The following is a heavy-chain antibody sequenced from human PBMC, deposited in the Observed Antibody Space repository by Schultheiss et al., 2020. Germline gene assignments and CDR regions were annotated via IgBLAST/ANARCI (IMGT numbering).Heavy chain of an antibody. D-gene: IGHD2-15*01. CDR3: ARFGGYCSGGSCYPPNYYGMDV. CDR2: INHSGST. Sequence: SQTLSLTCAVYGGSFSGYYWSWIRQPPGKGLEWIGEINHSGSTNYNPSLKSRVTISVDTSKNQFSLKLSSVTAADTAVYYCARFGGYCSGGSCYPPNYYGMDVWGQGTTVTVS. CDR1: GGSFSGYY. V-gene: IGHV4-34*01. J-gene: IGHJ6*02.